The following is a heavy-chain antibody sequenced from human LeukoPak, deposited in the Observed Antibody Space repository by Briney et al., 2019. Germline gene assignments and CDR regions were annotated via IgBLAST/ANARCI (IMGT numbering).Heavy chain of an antibody. J-gene: IGHJ4*02. CDR3: AKRVGATHFEN. CDR2: ISEGGGNI. V-gene: IGHV3-23*01. D-gene: IGHD1-26*01. CDR1: GFIFRSYA. Sequence: GGSLRLSCAASGFIFRSYAMSWVRQAPGKGLEWVSAISEGGGNINYADSVKDRFTISRDNSKNMLFLQMNSLRSEDTAVYYCAKRVGATHFENWGQGTLVTVSS.